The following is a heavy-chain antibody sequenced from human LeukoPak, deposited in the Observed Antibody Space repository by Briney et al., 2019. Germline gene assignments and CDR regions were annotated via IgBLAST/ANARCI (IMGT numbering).Heavy chain of an antibody. J-gene: IGHJ4*02. D-gene: IGHD1-26*01. CDR3: ARSQSSGSYWDY. CDR2: IYPGDSDT. Sequence: GESLKISCKGSGYSFTNYWIGWVRQVAGQGLEWMGIIYPGDSDTRYSPSFQGQVTISADKSISTAYLQWSSLKASDTAMYYCARSQSSGSYWDYWGQGTLVTVSS. V-gene: IGHV5-51*01. CDR1: GYSFTNYW.